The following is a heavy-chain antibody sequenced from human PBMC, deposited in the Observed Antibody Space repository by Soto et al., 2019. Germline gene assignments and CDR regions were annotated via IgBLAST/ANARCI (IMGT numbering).Heavy chain of an antibody. J-gene: IGHJ6*02. V-gene: IGHV4-34*01. CDR2: INHSGST. CDR3: ASLMVTTRKSYYYCGMDV. CDR1: GGSFSGYY. D-gene: IGHD4-17*01. Sequence: PSETLSLTCAVYGGSFSGYYWSWIRQPPGKGLEWIGEINHSGSTNYNPSLKSRVTISVDTSKNQFSLKLSSVTAADTAVYYCASLMVTTRKSYYYCGMDVWGQGTTVTVSS.